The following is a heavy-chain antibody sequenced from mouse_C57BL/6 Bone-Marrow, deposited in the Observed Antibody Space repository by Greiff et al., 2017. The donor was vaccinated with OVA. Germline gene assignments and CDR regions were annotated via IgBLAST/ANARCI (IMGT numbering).Heavy chain of an antibody. CDR3: AREHYYGYGAMDY. V-gene: IGHV5-6-5*01. CDR1: GFTFSSYA. Sequence: EVKVVESGGGLVKPGGSLKLSCAASGFTFSSYAMSWVRQTPEKRLEWVASISSGGSTYYPDSVQGRFTISRDNARNILYLQMSSLKSEDTAMYYCAREHYYGYGAMDYWGQGTSVTVSS. CDR2: ISSGGST. D-gene: IGHD1-2*01. J-gene: IGHJ4*01.